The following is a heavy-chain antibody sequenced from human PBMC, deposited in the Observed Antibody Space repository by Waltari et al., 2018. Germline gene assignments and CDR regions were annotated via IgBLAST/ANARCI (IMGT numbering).Heavy chain of an antibody. CDR1: GGSISSHY. V-gene: IGHV4-59*11. Sequence: QVQLQESGPGLVKPSETLSLPCTVPGGSISSHYWSWIRQPPGKGLEWIGYIYYSGSTNYNPSLKGRVTISVDTSKNQFSLKLSSVTAADTAVYYCARDGGDGYMYWGQGTLVTVSS. CDR2: IYYSGST. D-gene: IGHD5-12*01. CDR3: ARDGGDGYMY. J-gene: IGHJ4*02.